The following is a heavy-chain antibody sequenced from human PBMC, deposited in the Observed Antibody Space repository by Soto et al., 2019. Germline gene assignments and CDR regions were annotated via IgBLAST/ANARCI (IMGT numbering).Heavy chain of an antibody. Sequence: SDTLSLTCSFSGSSIGSYYLHLIRQPPGKGLEWIGYVYTSDYTRYSSSLKSRVTISVDTSKSQFYLRLNSVTAADTAVYYCASSGDWSQVDYWGQGTLVTVSS. CDR2: VYTSDYT. V-gene: IGHV4-59*01. CDR1: GSSIGSYY. CDR3: ASSGDWSQVDY. J-gene: IGHJ4*02. D-gene: IGHD2-21*02.